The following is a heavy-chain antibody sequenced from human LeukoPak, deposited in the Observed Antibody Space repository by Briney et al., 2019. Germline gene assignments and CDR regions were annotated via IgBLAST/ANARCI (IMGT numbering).Heavy chain of an antibody. CDR2: ISAYNGNT. CDR1: GYTFTSYG. J-gene: IGHJ4*02. V-gene: IGHV1-18*01. CDR3: AREGDNWNYASGLYDY. Sequence: ASVKVSCKASGYTFTSYGISWVRQAPGQGLEWMGWISAYNGNTNYAQKLQGRVTMTTDTSTSTAYMELRSLRSDDTAVYYCAREGDNWNYASGLYDYRGQGTLVTVSS. D-gene: IGHD1-7*01.